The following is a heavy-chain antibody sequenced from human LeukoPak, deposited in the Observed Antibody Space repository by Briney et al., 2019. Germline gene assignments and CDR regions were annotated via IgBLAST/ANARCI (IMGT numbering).Heavy chain of an antibody. D-gene: IGHD3-9*01. CDR2: INHSGST. CDR1: GGSFSGYY. CDR3: ARTSGRYFDWLYDY. V-gene: IGHV4-34*01. J-gene: IGHJ4*02. Sequence: PSETLSLTRAVYGGSFSGYYWSWIRQPPGKGLEWIGEINHSGSTNYNPSLKSRVTISVDTSKNQFSLKLSSVTAADTAVYYCARTSGRYFDWLYDYWGQGTLVTVSS.